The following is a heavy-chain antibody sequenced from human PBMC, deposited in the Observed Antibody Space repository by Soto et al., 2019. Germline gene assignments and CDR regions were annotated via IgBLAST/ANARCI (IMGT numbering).Heavy chain of an antibody. J-gene: IGHJ4*02. Sequence: NPSETLSLTCTVSGGSISSGGYYWSWIRQHPGKGLEWIGYIYYSGSTYYNPSLKSRVTISVDTSKNQFSLKLSSVTAADTAVYYCARVRFVRHIVVVTAIRTDYYFDYWGQGTLVTVSS. CDR2: IYYSGST. CDR1: GGSISSGGYY. V-gene: IGHV4-31*03. D-gene: IGHD2-21*02. CDR3: ARVRFVRHIVVVTAIRTDYYFDY.